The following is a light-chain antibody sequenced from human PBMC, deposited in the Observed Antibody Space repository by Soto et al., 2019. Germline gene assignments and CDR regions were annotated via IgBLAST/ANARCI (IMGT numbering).Light chain of an antibody. CDR2: AAS. Sequence: EIQLTQSPSFLSASVGDRVAITCRASQGISSYLAWYQQKPGKAPKLLIYAASTLQSGVPSRFSGSGSGTEFTLTISSLQPEDFATYYCQQLNSYLLTFGQGTRLEIK. V-gene: IGKV1-9*01. J-gene: IGKJ5*01. CDR3: QQLNSYLLT. CDR1: QGISSY.